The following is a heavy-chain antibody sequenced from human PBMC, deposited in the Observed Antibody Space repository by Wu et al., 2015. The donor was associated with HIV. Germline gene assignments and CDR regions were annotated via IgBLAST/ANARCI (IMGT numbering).Heavy chain of an antibody. CDR2: ISVYNDKT. V-gene: IGHV1-18*01. CDR3: ARDIFPGGELLVADY. Sequence: QVQLVQSGAEVKKPGSSVKVSCKASGGTFSSYGFTWVRQAPGQGLEWMGWISVYNDKTVYGQKFQDRFTMTTDTSTSTAYMELRSLRSDDTATYFCARDIFPGGELLVADYWGQGTLVSVSS. CDR1: GGTFSSYG. J-gene: IGHJ4*02. D-gene: IGHD3-10*01.